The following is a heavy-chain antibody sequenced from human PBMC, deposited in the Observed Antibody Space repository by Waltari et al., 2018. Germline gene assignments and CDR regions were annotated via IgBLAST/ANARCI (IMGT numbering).Heavy chain of an antibody. Sequence: QVRLEESGSGVLRPSQTLSLTCSVSGIYILRGGYSWTWIRQTPGKGLEWIGNLDNSGNPVYNRSLMGRVSMSIYISGSQFSLKLNSVTAADTATYFCARESRLGLRAFDVWGQGKTVIVSS. CDR1: GIYILRGGYS. CDR2: LDNSGNP. J-gene: IGHJ3*01. V-gene: IGHV4-30-2*01. D-gene: IGHD2-21*02. CDR3: ARESRLGLRAFDV.